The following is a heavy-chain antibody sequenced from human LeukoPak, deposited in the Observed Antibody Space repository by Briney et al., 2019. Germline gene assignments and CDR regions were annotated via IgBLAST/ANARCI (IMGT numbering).Heavy chain of an antibody. CDR3: AKRWTGTTIGQQDY. CDR1: GFTFSSYG. CDR2: ISYDGSNK. V-gene: IGHV3-30*18. Sequence: GGSLGLSCAASGFTFSSYGMHWVRQAPGKGLEWVAVISYDGSNKYYADSVKGRFTISRDNSKNTLYLQMNSLRAEDTAVYYCAKRWTGTTIGQQDYWGQGTLVTVSS. D-gene: IGHD1-1*01. J-gene: IGHJ4*02.